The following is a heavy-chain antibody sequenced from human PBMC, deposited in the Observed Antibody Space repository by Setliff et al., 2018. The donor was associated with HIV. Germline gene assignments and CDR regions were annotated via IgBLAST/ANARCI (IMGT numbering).Heavy chain of an antibody. CDR3: ATGKLAAGGAFGI. D-gene: IGHD6-13*01. CDR2: IYDSGSP. Sequence: PSETLSLTCTVSGGSMNSGTYYWTWIRQHPGKGLEWIGSIYDSGSPFYNASLKSRLAISVDASKNQFSLKLSSVIVADTAVYYCATGKLAAGGAFGIWGQGTTVTV. J-gene: IGHJ3*02. V-gene: IGHV4-31*03. CDR1: GGSMNSGTYY.